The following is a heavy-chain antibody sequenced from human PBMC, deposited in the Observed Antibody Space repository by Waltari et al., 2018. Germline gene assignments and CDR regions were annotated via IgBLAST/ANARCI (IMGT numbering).Heavy chain of an antibody. CDR2: VYYDGSTK. CDR3: ARCGRGVDSSASCLDH. J-gene: IGHJ4*02. D-gene: IGHD1-1*01. Sequence: QVQLVESGGGVVQPGRSLRLSCAASGFIFSNYGMHWVRQAPGKGLECGAVVYYDGSTKHYADSVKGRVTISRDNSKNTLNLEMNSLRAEDTAVYFCARCGRGVDSSASCLDHWGQGTLVTVSS. V-gene: IGHV3-33*01. CDR1: GFIFSNYG.